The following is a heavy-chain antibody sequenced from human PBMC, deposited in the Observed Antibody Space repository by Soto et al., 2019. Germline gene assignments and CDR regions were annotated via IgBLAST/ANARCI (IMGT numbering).Heavy chain of an antibody. V-gene: IGHV3-30-3*01. CDR3: ARDYYRFNSGYGFSMDV. CDR2: ISNDGSNK. D-gene: IGHD5-12*01. J-gene: IGHJ6*02. CDR1: GFTFSSYA. Sequence: QVQLVESGGGVVQPGRSLRLSCAASGFTFSSYAMHWVRQAPGKGLEWVAVISNDGSNKYYADSVKGRFTISRDNSKNSLYLQMNSLRAEDTAVYYCARDYYRFNSGYGFSMDVWCQGTTVTVSS.